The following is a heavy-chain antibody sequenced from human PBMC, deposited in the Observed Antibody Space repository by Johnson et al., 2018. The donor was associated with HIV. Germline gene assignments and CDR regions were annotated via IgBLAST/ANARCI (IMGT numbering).Heavy chain of an antibody. J-gene: IGHJ3*02. V-gene: IGHV3-30*04. CDR2: FSYDGSTQ. CDR1: GFTFSSYA. Sequence: QMLLVESGGGVVQPGRSLRLSCAASGFTFSSYAIHWVRPAPGQGLEWVARFSYDGSTQDYADSVQGRFPISRAGSKNLLYLQMNSLRTEDTAVYYCARVYYYDNKDGFDIWGQGTTVTVSS. D-gene: IGHD3-22*01. CDR3: ARVYYYDNKDGFDI.